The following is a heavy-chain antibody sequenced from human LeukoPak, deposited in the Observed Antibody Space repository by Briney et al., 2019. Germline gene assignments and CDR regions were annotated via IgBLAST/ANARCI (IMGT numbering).Heavy chain of an antibody. CDR2: ISSSSSTK. CDR1: GFTLSRYS. Sequence: GGSLRLSCAASGFTLSRYSMNWVRQAPGKGLEWVSYISSSSSTKYYADSVKGQFTISRDNAKNSLYLQMNSLRAEDTAVYYCASSFDYYYYYMDVWGKGTTVTVSS. CDR3: ASSFDYYYYYMDV. J-gene: IGHJ6*03. V-gene: IGHV3-48*01.